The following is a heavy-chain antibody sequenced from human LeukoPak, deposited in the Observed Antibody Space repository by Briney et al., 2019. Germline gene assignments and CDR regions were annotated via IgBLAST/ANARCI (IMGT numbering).Heavy chain of an antibody. Sequence: ASVKVPCKASGYTFTSYGISWVRQAPGQGLEWMGWISAYNGNTNYAQKLQGRVTMTTDTSTSTAYMELRSLRSDDTAVYYCARDRTSDYVWGSYRHDYWGQGTLVTVSS. J-gene: IGHJ4*02. D-gene: IGHD3-16*02. CDR3: ARDRTSDYVWGSYRHDY. CDR1: GYTFTSYG. CDR2: ISAYNGNT. V-gene: IGHV1-18*01.